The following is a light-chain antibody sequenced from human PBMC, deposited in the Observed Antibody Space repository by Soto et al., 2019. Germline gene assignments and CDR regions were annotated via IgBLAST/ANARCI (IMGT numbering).Light chain of an antibody. CDR3: SSYSSTSTRRL. J-gene: IGLJ1*01. CDR1: SNDIGGYNY. CDR2: DVT. V-gene: IGLV2-14*03. Sequence: QSALTQPASVSGSPGQSITIPCTGTSNDIGGYNYVSWYQQFPGKAPKLIIYDVTNRPSGVSFRFSGSKSGNTASLTISGLQDDDEDGYRCSSYSSTSTRRLFGAGTKLTVL.